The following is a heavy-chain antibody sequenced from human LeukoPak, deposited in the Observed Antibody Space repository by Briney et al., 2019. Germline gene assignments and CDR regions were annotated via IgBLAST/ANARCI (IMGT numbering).Heavy chain of an antibody. V-gene: IGHV3-7*01. D-gene: IGHD1-1*01. J-gene: IGHJ6*03. CDR2: IKQDGSYK. CDR3: ARATGSDYYYYMDV. Sequence: GGSLRLSCAASGFTFSSYWMTWVRQAPGKGLEWVANIKQDGSYKNYVDSVKGRFTISRDNAKNSVYLQMNSLRAEDTAVYYCARATGSDYYYYMDVWGKGTTVTVSS. CDR1: GFTFSSYW.